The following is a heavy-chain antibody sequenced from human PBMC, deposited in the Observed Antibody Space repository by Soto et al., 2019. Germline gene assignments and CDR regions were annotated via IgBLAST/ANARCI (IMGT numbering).Heavy chain of an antibody. J-gene: IGHJ6*03. CDR3: ASVQKVSRCCSSTSCREADYYYYYMDV. Sequence: ASVKVSCKASGYTFTSYYMHWVRQAPGQGLEWMGIINPSGGSTSYAQKFQGRVTMTRDTSTSTVYMELSSLRSEDTAVYYCASVQKVSRCCSSTSCREADYYYYYMDVWGKGTTVTVSS. CDR1: GYTFTSYY. V-gene: IGHV1-46*03. CDR2: INPSGGST. D-gene: IGHD2-2*01.